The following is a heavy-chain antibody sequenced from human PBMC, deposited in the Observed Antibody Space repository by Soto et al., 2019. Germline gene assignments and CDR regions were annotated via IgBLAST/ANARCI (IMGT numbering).Heavy chain of an antibody. CDR1: GDRVSSNSAA. D-gene: IGHD3-16*02. V-gene: IGHV6-1*01. J-gene: IGHJ4*02. CDR2: TYYRSKWYN. Sequence: SQTLSLTCAISGDRVSSNSAAWNWIRQSPSRGLEWLGRTYYRSKWYNDYAVSVKSRITINPDTSKNQFYLQLNSVTPEDTAVYYCARNLIRLGELSFDYWGQGTLVTVSS. CDR3: ARNLIRLGELSFDY.